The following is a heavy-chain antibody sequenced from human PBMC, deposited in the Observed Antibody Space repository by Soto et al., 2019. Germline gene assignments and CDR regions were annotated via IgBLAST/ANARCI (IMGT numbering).Heavy chain of an antibody. D-gene: IGHD4-17*01. J-gene: IGHJ6*02. Sequence: GGSLRLSCAASGFTFSSYAMHWVRQAPGKGLEWVAVISYDGSNKYYADSVKGRFTISRDNSKNTLYLQMNSLRAEDTAVYYCARDSRTDYPNPYYYYYGMDVWGQGTTVTVSS. CDR2: ISYDGSNK. CDR1: GFTFSSYA. V-gene: IGHV3-30-3*01. CDR3: ARDSRTDYPNPYYYYYGMDV.